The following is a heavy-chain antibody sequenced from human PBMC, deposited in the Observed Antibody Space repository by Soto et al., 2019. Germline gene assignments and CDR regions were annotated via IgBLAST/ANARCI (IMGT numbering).Heavy chain of an antibody. J-gene: IGHJ4*02. CDR2: ISYDGSNK. CDR3: SLAAAGTAGTDY. D-gene: IGHD6-13*01. Sequence: QVQLVESGGGVVQPGRSLRLSCAASGFTFSSYGMHWVRQAPGKGLEWVAVISYDGSNKYYADSVKGRFTISRDNSKNTLYLQMNSLRAEDTAVYYCSLAAAGTAGTDYWGQGTLVTVSS. CDR1: GFTFSSYG. V-gene: IGHV3-30*03.